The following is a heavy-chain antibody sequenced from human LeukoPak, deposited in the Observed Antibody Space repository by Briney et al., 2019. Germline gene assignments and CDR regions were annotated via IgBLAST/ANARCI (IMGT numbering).Heavy chain of an antibody. J-gene: IGHJ2*01. CDR1: GFPLSTYW. Sequence: GGSLTLSCVASGFPLSTYWMSWVRQAPGRGLEGVANIKQDGDKKHYVDFVGGRFPISRDNAKNSLYLQMNCLRAEDTAVYYCARSGYCSGGGCYPLGLWGRGTLVTVPS. V-gene: IGHV3-7*01. D-gene: IGHD2-15*01. CDR3: ARSGYCSGGGCYPLGL. CDR2: IKQDGDKK.